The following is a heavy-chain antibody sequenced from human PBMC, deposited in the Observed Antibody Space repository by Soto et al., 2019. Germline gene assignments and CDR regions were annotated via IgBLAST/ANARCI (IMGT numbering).Heavy chain of an antibody. D-gene: IGHD3-3*01. V-gene: IGHV4-59*08. CDR3: ARASTLFGVVLTD. CDR2: IFYSGST. CDR1: GGSISSYY. J-gene: IGHJ4*02. Sequence: PSQTLSLTCTVSGGSISSYYWSWIRQPPGKGLEWIGYIFYSGSTKYNPSLRSRVTMSVDTSKNQFSLKLTSVTAADTAVYYCARASTLFGVVLTDWGQGRLVTVSS.